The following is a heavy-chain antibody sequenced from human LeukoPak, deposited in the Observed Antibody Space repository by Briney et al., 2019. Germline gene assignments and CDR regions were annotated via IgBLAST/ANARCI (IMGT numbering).Heavy chain of an antibody. CDR3: AKRDEDWFDP. J-gene: IGHJ5*02. CDR1: GYTFTSYD. D-gene: IGHD6-25*01. Sequence: GASVKVSCKASGYTFTSYDINWVRQATGQGLEWMGWMNPNSGNTGYAQKFQGRVTMTRDTSTSTVYMELSRLRSEDTAVYYCAKRDEDWFDPWGQGTLVTVSS. V-gene: IGHV1-8*01. CDR2: MNPNSGNT.